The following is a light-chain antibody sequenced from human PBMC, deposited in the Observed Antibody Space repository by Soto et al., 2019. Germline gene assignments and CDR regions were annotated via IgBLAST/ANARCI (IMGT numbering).Light chain of an antibody. J-gene: IGKJ1*01. CDR2: KAS. V-gene: IGKV1-5*03. CDR1: QTISSW. CDR3: QHYNSYSES. Sequence: DIQMTQSPSTLSVSVGDRVTITCRASQTISSWLAWYQQKPGKAPKLLIYKASTLKSGVPSRFIGSVSGTEFTLTISSLQPDDFATYYCQHYNSYSESFGQGTKVELK.